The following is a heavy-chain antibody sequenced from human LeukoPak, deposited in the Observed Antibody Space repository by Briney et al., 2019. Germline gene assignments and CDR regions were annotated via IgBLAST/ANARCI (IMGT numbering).Heavy chain of an antibody. V-gene: IGHV5-51*01. CDR1: GYSFTSYW. J-gene: IGHJ4*02. Sequence: GESLKISCKGSGYSFTSYWIGWVRQMPGKGLEWMGIIYPGDSDTRYSPSFQGQVTISADKSISTAYLQWSSLKASDTAMYYCARHSGGGGYSNYRFDYWGQGTLVTVSS. D-gene: IGHD4-11*01. CDR3: ARHSGGGGYSNYRFDY. CDR2: IYPGDSDT.